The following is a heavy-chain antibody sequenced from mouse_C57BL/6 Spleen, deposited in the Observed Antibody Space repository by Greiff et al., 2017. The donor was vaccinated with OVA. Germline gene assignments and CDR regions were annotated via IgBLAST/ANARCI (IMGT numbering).Heavy chain of an antibody. V-gene: IGHV1-15*01. J-gene: IGHJ4*01. Sequence: QVQLQQPGAELVRPGASVTLSCKASGYTFTDYEMHWVKQTPVHGLEWIGAIDPETGGTAYNQKFKGKAILTADKSSSTAYMELRSLTSEDSAVYYCTYYGNVYAMDYWGQGTSVTVSS. CDR2: IDPETGGT. CDR1: GYTFTDYE. D-gene: IGHD2-1*01. CDR3: TYYGNVYAMDY.